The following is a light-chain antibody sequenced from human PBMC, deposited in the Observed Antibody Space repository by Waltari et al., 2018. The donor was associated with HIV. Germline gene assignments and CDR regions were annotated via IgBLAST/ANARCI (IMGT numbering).Light chain of an antibody. CDR1: RDDAGYYNY. V-gene: IGLV2-14*03. CDR2: DVT. CDR3: SSYVGSSTSWL. J-gene: IGLJ3*02. Sequence: QSALTQPASVSGSPGQSIVISCTGTRDDAGYYNYVSWYPQHPGQVPKLVIYDVTSRPSGVSNRFSGSKSGNTASLTISGLRADDEADYYCSSYVGSSTSWLFGGGTKLTV.